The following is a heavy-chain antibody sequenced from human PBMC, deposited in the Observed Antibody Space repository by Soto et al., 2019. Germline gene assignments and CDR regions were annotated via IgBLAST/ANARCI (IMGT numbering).Heavy chain of an antibody. Sequence: QMHIQQWGAGLLKPSETLSLTCAVSGGSFTDFYWNWVRPPPGEGLEWIGEVNHAGGTDYNPSLKSRVTISEDRSKNQLSLRLKSVTVADTATYYCARRGRYGGRSYTGWGQGTLVTVSS. J-gene: IGHJ4*02. D-gene: IGHD2-15*01. CDR1: GGSFTDFY. V-gene: IGHV4-34*01. CDR3: ARRGRYGGRSYTG. CDR2: VNHAGGT.